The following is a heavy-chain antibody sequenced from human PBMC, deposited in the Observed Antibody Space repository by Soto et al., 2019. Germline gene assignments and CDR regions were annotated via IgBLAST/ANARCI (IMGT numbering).Heavy chain of an antibody. Sequence: SVNVSCMASVGTFSSYAISWVRQAPGQGLEWMGGIIPIFGTANYAQKFQGRVTITADESTSTAYMELSSLRSEDTAVYYCASFSTGTWYFDLLGRGTLVTVSS. CDR3: ASFSTGTWYFDL. J-gene: IGHJ2*01. V-gene: IGHV1-69*01. CDR1: VGTFSSYA. CDR2: IIPIFGTA. D-gene: IGHD1-7*01.